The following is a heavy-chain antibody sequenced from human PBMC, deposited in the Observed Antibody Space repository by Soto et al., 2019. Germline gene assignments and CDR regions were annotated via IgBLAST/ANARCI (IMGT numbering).Heavy chain of an antibody. D-gene: IGHD6-6*01. J-gene: IGHJ6*02. V-gene: IGHV3-73*02. CDR1: GFTFSGSA. CDR2: IRSKANSYAT. Sequence: EVQLVESGGGLVQPGGSLKLSCAASGFTFSGSAMHWVRQASGKGLEWVGRIRSKANSYATAYAASVKGRFTISRDDSKNTEYLQMNSLKTEDTAVYYCTRIEYSSSPYNYYYYGMDVWGQGTTVTVSS. CDR3: TRIEYSSSPYNYYYYGMDV.